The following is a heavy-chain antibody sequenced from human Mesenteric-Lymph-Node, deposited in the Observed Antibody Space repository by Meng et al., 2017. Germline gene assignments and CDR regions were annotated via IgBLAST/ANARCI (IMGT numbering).Heavy chain of an antibody. D-gene: IGHD3-10*01. CDR3: ARLWFGERPPDY. CDR1: GGSISSSTYY. J-gene: IGHJ4*02. V-gene: IGHV4-39*01. CDR2: IYYSGRT. Sequence: QLQLHDSGTGLVKSSETLSLTCTASGGSISSSTYYWGWIRQPPGKGLEWIGSIYYSGRTYYNPSLKSRVTMSVDTSKNQFSLKLSSVTAADTAVYYCARLWFGERPPDYWGQGTLVTVSS.